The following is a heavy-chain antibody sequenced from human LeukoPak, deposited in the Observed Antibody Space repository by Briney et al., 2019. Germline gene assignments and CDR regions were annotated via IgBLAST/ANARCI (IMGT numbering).Heavy chain of an antibody. CDR3: ARGPRITMVRGVIWSDY. CDR1: GYTFTGYY. V-gene: IGHV1-2*02. J-gene: IGHJ4*02. CDR2: INPNSGGT. Sequence: ASVKVSCKASGYTFTGYYMHWVRQAPGQGLEWMGWINPNSGGTNYAQKLQGRVTMTTDTSTSTAYMELRSLRSDDTAVYYCARGPRITMVRGVIWSDYWGQGTLVTVSS. D-gene: IGHD3-10*01.